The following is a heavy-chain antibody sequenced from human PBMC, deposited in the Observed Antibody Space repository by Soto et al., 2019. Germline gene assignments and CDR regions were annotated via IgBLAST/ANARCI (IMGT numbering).Heavy chain of an antibody. CDR1: GFTFNYYW. Sequence: EVQLVESGGGLVQPGGSLRLSCVASGFTFNYYWMHWVRQAPGKGLVWVSRIQSDGSSPDYVDSVKGRFTIPSDNAKNTLYLQINNLRAEDTAVYYCARGGDPDYWGQGTLVTVSS. V-gene: IGHV3-74*01. CDR3: ARGGDPDY. D-gene: IGHD2-21*02. CDR2: IQSDGSSP. J-gene: IGHJ4*02.